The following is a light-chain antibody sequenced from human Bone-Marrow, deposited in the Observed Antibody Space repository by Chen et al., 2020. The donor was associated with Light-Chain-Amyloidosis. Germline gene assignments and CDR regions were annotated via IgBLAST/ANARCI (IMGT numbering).Light chain of an antibody. J-gene: IGLJ1*01. V-gene: IGLV2-11*01. CDR2: DVT. Sequence: HSALTQPRSVSGSPGQSVTVSCTGTSNNVGAYNYVSWYQHHPGKAPKVMIYDVTERPSGVPDRFSGSKSGNTASLTISGLQAEDEADYYCCSHTGDSYVFGTGTKVTVL. CDR1: SNNVGAYNY. CDR3: CSHTGDSYV.